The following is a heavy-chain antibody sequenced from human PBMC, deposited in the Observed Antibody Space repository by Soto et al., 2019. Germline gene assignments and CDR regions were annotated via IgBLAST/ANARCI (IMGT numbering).Heavy chain of an antibody. CDR1: GESFSGYI. J-gene: IGHJ5*02. D-gene: IGHD3-3*01. V-gene: IGHV4-34*01. CDR2: INHSGSA. CDR3: ARWWSGSRQGFDP. Sequence: SETLSLTCAVSGESFSGYIWTWIRQTSGKGLQWIGQINHSGSASYNPSLKSRVTISLHTSNSQFSLELSSVTAADTAVYYCARWWSGSRQGFDPWGQGTLVTVSS.